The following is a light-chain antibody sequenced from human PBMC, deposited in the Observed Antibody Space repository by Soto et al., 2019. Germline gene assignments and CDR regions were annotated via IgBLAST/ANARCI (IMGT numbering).Light chain of an antibody. Sequence: QSVLTQPPSASGTPGQRVVISCSGSSSNIGTNTINWFQQLPATAPKLLIYSNNQRPSGVPDRFSGSKSGTSASLAISGLQSEDEADYYCATWDDSLSGPGVFGTGTKVPVL. CDR3: ATWDDSLSGPGV. CDR1: SSNIGTNT. J-gene: IGLJ1*01. CDR2: SNN. V-gene: IGLV1-44*01.